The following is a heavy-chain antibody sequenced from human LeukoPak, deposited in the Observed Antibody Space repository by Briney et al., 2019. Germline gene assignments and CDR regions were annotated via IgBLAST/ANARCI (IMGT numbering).Heavy chain of an antibody. D-gene: IGHD3-3*01. CDR1: GFTFSSYV. V-gene: IGHV3-30*04. Sequence: GGSLRLSCAASGFTFSSYVMHWVRQAPGKGLEWVAIISYDGSNEYYADSVKGRFTISRDNAKDSLYRQMNILRAEDTAVYYCARDSYYDFWSGYPHDAFDIWGQGTMVTVSS. CDR2: ISYDGSNE. CDR3: ARDSYYDFWSGYPHDAFDI. J-gene: IGHJ3*02.